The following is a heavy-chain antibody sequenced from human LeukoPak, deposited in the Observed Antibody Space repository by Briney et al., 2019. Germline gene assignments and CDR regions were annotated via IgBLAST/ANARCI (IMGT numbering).Heavy chain of an antibody. D-gene: IGHD3-10*01. CDR2: TYYMSNWYN. CDR1: GDSISSSSFT. CDR3: ARADMFRARQFEAFDI. J-gene: IGHJ3*02. V-gene: IGHV6-1*01. Sequence: SQTLSLTCAISGDSISSSSFTWNWIRQSPSRGLEWLGKTYYMSNWYNDYAVSVKSRPIINPDTSKNQFSLHLNFVTPEDTAVYYCARADMFRARQFEAFDIWGQGTMVTVSS.